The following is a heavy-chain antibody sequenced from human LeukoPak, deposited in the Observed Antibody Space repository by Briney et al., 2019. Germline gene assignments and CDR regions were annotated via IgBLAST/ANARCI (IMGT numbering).Heavy chain of an antibody. Sequence: GGSLRLSCVASGNYWMHWVRQAPGKGLVWVSHINSDGSWTSYADSVKGRFTITKDNAKNTVYLQMNSLRAEDTAVYYCVSFYETYWGRGTLVTVSS. CDR2: INSDGSWT. J-gene: IGHJ4*02. V-gene: IGHV3-74*01. CDR1: GNYW. D-gene: IGHD2/OR15-2a*01. CDR3: VSFYETY.